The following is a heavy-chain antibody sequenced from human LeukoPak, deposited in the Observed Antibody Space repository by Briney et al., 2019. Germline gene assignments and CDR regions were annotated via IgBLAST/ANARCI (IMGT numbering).Heavy chain of an antibody. CDR2: ISGSGGST. CDR3: AKHRFESGGYHSTD. D-gene: IGHD3-22*01. V-gene: IGHV3-23*01. J-gene: IGHJ4*02. Sequence: GGSLRLSCAASGFTFSSYAMSWVRQAPGKGLEWVSAISGSGGSTHYADSVKGRFTISRDNSKNTLYLQMNSLRDEDTAVYYCAKHRFESGGYHSTDWGQGTLVTVSS. CDR1: GFTFSSYA.